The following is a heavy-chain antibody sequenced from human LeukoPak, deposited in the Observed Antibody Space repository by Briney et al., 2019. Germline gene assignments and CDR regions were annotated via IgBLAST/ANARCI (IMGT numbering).Heavy chain of an antibody. D-gene: IGHD1-26*01. Sequence: PSETLSLTCAVYGGSFSGYYWSWIRQPPGKGLEWIGEINHSGSTNYNPSLKSRVTISVDASKNQFSLKLSSVTAADTAVYYCARLSGSYYSFDYWGQGTLVTVSS. J-gene: IGHJ4*02. CDR2: INHSGST. V-gene: IGHV4-34*01. CDR3: ARLSGSYYSFDY. CDR1: GGSFSGYY.